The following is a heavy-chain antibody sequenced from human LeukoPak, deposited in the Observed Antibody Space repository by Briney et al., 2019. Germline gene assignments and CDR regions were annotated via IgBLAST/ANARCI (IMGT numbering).Heavy chain of an antibody. CDR2: ISGSSLYI. CDR1: KFTFSSYS. Sequence: GGSLRLSCAASKFTFSSYSMNWVRQAPGKGLEWVSSISGSSLYIYYADSLNGRLTISRDNAKNSLYLQMNSLRAEDTAVYYCARGEGDYGGNFVGDYWGQGILVTVSS. V-gene: IGHV3-21*01. D-gene: IGHD4-23*01. CDR3: ARGEGDYGGNFVGDY. J-gene: IGHJ4*02.